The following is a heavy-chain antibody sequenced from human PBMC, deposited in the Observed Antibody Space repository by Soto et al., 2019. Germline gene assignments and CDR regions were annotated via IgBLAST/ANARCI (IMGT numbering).Heavy chain of an antibody. Sequence: QMQLVQSGAEVKKTGSSVKVSCKASGYTFTYRYLHWVRQAPGQALEWMGWITPFNGNTNYAQKFQDRVXNTMDXXMSTAYMELSSLRSEDTAMYYCATYSSQLRDAFDIWGQGTMVTVSS. D-gene: IGHD6-6*01. J-gene: IGHJ3*02. CDR2: ITPFNGNT. V-gene: IGHV1-45*02. CDR1: GYTFTYRY. CDR3: ATYSSQLRDAFDI.